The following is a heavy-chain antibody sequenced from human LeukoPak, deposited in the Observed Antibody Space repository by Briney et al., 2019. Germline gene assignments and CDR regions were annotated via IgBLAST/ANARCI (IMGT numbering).Heavy chain of an antibody. J-gene: IGHJ3*02. V-gene: IGHV3-7*01. D-gene: IGHD1-1*01. CDR1: GFSFSSSW. Sequence: GGSLRLSCAAFGFSFSSSWMSWVRQAPGKGLEWVADIDPAGGGIVYVDSVKGRFTISRDNAKSSVYLQMSGLRAEDSAAYYCARDPENGALDIWGQGTMVTVSS. CDR2: IDPAGGGI. CDR3: ARDPENGALDI.